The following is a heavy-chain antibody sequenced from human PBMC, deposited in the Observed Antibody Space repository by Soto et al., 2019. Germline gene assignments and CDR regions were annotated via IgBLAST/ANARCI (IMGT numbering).Heavy chain of an antibody. CDR1: GFTIRAYA. J-gene: IGHJ4*02. CDR3: SLGKSYYWDY. V-gene: IGHV3-23*01. Sequence: DVQLLESGGDLVQPGGSLRLSCEVSGFTIRAYAMSWARRAPGKGLEWVAAITGRGNNTHYEESVKGRFTISRDDSKNTLHLQMNTLRVDDTAIYCCSLGKSYYWDYWGQGIQVTVSS. CDR2: ITGRGNNT.